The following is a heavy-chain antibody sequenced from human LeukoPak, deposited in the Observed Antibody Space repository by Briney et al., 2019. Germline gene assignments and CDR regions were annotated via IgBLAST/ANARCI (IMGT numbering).Heavy chain of an antibody. CDR2: ISGGTTYI. J-gene: IGHJ3*01. CDR1: GFSFGDYF. CDR3: ARVRAYFDWSPPTGGEAIDV. Sequence: GGSLRLSCAATGFSFGDYFMTWVRQAPGKGLEWISYISGGTTYINHADSVKGRFTISRGNTKNSLFLQMNSLRAEDTAVYYCARVRAYFDWSPPTGGEAIDVWGQGTMVIVSS. D-gene: IGHD3-9*01. V-gene: IGHV3-11*06.